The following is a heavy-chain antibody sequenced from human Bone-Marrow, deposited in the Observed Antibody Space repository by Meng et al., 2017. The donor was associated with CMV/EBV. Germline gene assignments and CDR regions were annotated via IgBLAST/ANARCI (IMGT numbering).Heavy chain of an antibody. D-gene: IGHD4-11*01. CDR2: IRNSGSAI. CDR1: GFIFSDYY. Sequence: GGSLRLSCAASGFIFSDYYMSWIRQAPGKGLEWISYIRNSGSAIYYADSVKGRFTISRNSAKNSLHRHMNSLRAEDTSVYYCARGGPTEIPIWKGRFDPWGQGTLVTVSS. V-gene: IGHV3-11*01. CDR3: ARGGPTEIPIWKGRFDP. J-gene: IGHJ5*01.